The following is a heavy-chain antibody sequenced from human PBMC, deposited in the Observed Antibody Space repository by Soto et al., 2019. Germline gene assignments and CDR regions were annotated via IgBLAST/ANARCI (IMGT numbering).Heavy chain of an antibody. V-gene: IGHV3-23*01. CDR1: GFTFSSSP. CDR2: ISAGGGST. J-gene: IGHJ4*02. Sequence: EVQLLESGGGLVQPGGSLRLSCAASGFTFSSSPMNWVRQAPGKGLEWVSIISAGGGSTYYADSVKGRFTISRDNAKNTLYLQMNSLRAEDTALYYCAKDRGLIDPFEYWGQGTLVTVSS. D-gene: IGHD3-16*02. CDR3: AKDRGLIDPFEY.